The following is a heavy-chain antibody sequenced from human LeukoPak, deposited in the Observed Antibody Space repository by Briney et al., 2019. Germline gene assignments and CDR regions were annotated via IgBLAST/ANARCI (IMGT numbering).Heavy chain of an antibody. J-gene: IGHJ3*02. V-gene: IGHV3-23*01. CDR1: GFTFSSYG. CDR2: ISGSGGST. Sequence: PGGSLRLSCAASGFTFSSYGMSWVRQAPGKGLEWVSAISGSGGSTYYADSVKGRFTISRDNSKNTLYLQMNSLKTEDTAVYYCTTDYRLDAFDIWGQGTMVTVSS. CDR3: TTDYRLDAFDI. D-gene: IGHD3-16*02.